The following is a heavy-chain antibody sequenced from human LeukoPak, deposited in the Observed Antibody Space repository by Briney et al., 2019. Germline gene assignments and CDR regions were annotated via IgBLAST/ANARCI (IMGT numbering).Heavy chain of an antibody. J-gene: IGHJ4*02. CDR3: AREYDFWSGYYRLDY. D-gene: IGHD3-3*01. Sequence: GASVKVSCKASGYTFTSYYMHWVRQAPGQGLEWMGIINPSGGSTNYAQKFQGRVTMTRDTSTSTVYMELSSLRSEDTAVYYCAREYDFWSGYYRLDYWGQGTLVTVSS. CDR1: GYTFTSYY. CDR2: INPSGGST. V-gene: IGHV1-46*01.